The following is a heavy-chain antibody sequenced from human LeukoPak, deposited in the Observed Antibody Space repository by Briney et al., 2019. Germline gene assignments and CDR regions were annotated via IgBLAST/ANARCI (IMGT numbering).Heavy chain of an antibody. Sequence: SESLSLTCTVSGDSISGSSYYWGWIRQPPGKGLEWIASIYYSGSTYNNPSLKSRVTISVNTSKNQFSLKLSSVTAADTAVYYCARLRSSSWYEDYYYMDVWGKGTTVTISS. J-gene: IGHJ6*03. V-gene: IGHV4-39*07. CDR1: GDSISGSSYY. D-gene: IGHD6-13*01. CDR2: IYYSGST. CDR3: ARLRSSSWYEDYYYMDV.